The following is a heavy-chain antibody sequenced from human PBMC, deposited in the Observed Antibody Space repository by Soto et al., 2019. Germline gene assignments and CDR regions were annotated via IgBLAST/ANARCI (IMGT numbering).Heavy chain of an antibody. CDR3: ARGDTWQRVDL. Sequence: PSETLSLTCTVSGDSTINSYWSWIREAPGKGPEWLGYLSYNGGTNHNPSLQGRATMSVDTSQNRFSLNLNSVTAADTAVYYCARGDTWQRVDLWGQGILVTVPS. V-gene: IGHV4-59*01. CDR2: LSYNGGT. CDR1: GDSTINSY. D-gene: IGHD1-26*01. J-gene: IGHJ5*02.